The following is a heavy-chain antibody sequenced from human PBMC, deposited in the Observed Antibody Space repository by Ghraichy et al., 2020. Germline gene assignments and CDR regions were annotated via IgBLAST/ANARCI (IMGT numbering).Heavy chain of an antibody. CDR2: IYYSGST. J-gene: IGHJ5*02. D-gene: IGHD4-17*01. Sequence: SETLSLTCSVSGGSISSSNYYWGWIRQPPGKGLEWIGSIYYSGSTYYNPSLKSRVTISVDMSKNQFSLKLSSLTAADTAVYYCASQTTVTTASFDPWGQGTLVTVSS. V-gene: IGHV4-39*01. CDR1: GGSISSSNYY. CDR3: ASQTTVTTASFDP.